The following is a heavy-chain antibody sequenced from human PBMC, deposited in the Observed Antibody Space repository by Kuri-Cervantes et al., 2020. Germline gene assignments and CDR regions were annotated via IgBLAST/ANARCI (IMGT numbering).Heavy chain of an antibody. CDR1: GGSVSSGSYY. CDR3: ARVALYGYSYGCDY. CDR2: IYHSGST. Sequence: GSLRLSCTVSGGSVSSGSYYWSWIRQPPGKGLEWIGSIYHSGSTYYNPSLKSRITISVDTSKNQFSLKLSSVTAADTAMYYCARVALYGYSYGCDYWGQGTLVTVSS. V-gene: IGHV4-39*07. D-gene: IGHD5-18*01. J-gene: IGHJ4*02.